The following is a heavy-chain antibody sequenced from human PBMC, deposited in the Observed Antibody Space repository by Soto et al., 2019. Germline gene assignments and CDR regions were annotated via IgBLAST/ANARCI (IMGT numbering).Heavy chain of an antibody. J-gene: IGHJ5*02. CDR1: GGSISGFY. Sequence: PSETLSLTCTVSGGSISGFYWSWIRKSAGKGLEWIGRIYATGTTYYNPSLKSRVMMSVDTSKKQFSLKLRSVTAADTAVYYCVRDGTKTLRDWFDPWGQGISVTAPQ. V-gene: IGHV4-4*07. CDR2: IYATGTT. CDR3: VRDGTKTLRDWFDP. D-gene: IGHD1-1*01.